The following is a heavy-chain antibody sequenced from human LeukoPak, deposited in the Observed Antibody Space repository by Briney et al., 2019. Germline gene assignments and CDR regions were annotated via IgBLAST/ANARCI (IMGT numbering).Heavy chain of an antibody. CDR3: ARERFGELLGYYYYYMDV. V-gene: IGHV1-69*06. CDR1: GGAFSSYA. CDR2: IIPIFGTA. D-gene: IGHD3-10*01. Sequence: SLKVSCKASGGAFSSYAISWVRQAPEQGHGWRGRIIPIFGTANYAQTFQGRVTITADKSTSTAYMELSSLRSEDTAVYYCARERFGELLGYYYYYMDVWGKGTTVTVSS. J-gene: IGHJ6*03.